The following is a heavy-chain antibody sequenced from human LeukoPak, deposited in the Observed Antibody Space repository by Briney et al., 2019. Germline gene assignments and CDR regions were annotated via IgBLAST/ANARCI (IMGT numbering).Heavy chain of an antibody. D-gene: IGHD3-22*01. J-gene: IGHJ4*02. Sequence: PGGSLRLSCAASRFTFSRYWMHWVRKAPGKGLVWVSRMNSDGISTSYADSVKGRCTISRDNAKNTLYLQMNSLRAEDTAVYYCARDGNYYDSSGPADYWGQGTLVTASS. V-gene: IGHV3-74*01. CDR3: ARDGNYYDSSGPADY. CDR2: MNSDGIST. CDR1: RFTFSRYW.